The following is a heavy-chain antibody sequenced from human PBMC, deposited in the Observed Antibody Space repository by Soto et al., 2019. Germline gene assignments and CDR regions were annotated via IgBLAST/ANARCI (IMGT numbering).Heavy chain of an antibody. D-gene: IGHD1-1*01. CDR1: GYTFTSYY. J-gene: IGHJ5*02. CDR2: INPSGGST. V-gene: IGHV1-46*01. Sequence: QVQLVQSGAEVKKPGASVKVSCKASGYTFTSYYMHWVRQSPGQGLEWMGIINPSGGSTSYAQKFQGSVTMTRDTATSTVYMELRSLRSEDTDVYYFARESERWKNWFDHWGQGTLVTVSS. CDR3: ARESERWKNWFDH.